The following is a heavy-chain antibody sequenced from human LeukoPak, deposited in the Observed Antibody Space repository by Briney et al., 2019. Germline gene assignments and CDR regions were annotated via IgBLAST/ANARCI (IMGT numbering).Heavy chain of an antibody. Sequence: GASVKVSCKASGYTFTGYYMHWVRQAPGQGLEWMGWINPNSGGTNYAQKFQGRVTMTRDTSISTAYMELSRLRSDDTAVYYCARGGYDFWSGYYTGDFPAYWGQGTLVTVSS. D-gene: IGHD3-3*01. J-gene: IGHJ4*02. CDR1: GYTFTGYY. CDR3: ARGGYDFWSGYYTGDFPAY. CDR2: INPNSGGT. V-gene: IGHV1-2*02.